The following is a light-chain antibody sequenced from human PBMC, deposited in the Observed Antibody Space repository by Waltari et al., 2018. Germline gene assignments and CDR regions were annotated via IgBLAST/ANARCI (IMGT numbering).Light chain of an antibody. CDR3: QQYNNWPPYT. V-gene: IGKV3-15*01. Sequence: EIVMTQSPATLSVSPGERATLSCRASQSVSSNLAWYQLKPGQAPRLLIYGASTRATGIPARVSGSGSGTEFTLTISSLQSEDFAVYYCQQYNNWPPYTFGQGTKLEIK. CDR1: QSVSSN. CDR2: GAS. J-gene: IGKJ2*01.